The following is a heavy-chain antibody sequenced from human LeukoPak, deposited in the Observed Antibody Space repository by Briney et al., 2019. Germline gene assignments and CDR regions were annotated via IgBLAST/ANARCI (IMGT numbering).Heavy chain of an antibody. Sequence: GASVKVSCKASGGSFSSHAISWVRQAPGQGLERLGGILPIFGTANYAQKFQGRVTITADESTSTAYMELSSLRSEDTAVYYCASGKAVAGPYYFDYWGQGTLITVSS. V-gene: IGHV1-69*13. D-gene: IGHD6-19*01. CDR3: ASGKAVAGPYYFDY. J-gene: IGHJ4*02. CDR2: ILPIFGTA. CDR1: GGSFSSHA.